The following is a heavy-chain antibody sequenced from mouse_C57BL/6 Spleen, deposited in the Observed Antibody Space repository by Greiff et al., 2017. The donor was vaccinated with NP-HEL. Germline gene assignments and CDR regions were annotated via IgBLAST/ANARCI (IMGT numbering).Heavy chain of an antibody. CDR2: IYPGDGDT. V-gene: IGHV1-82*01. CDR1: GYAFSSSW. D-gene: IGHD1-1*01. J-gene: IGHJ2*01. CDR3: ARSSYYGSGGPFDY. Sequence: VQLQQSGPELVKPGASVKISCKASGYAFSSSWMNWVKQRPGKGLEWIGRIYPGDGDTNYNGKFKGKATLTADKSSSTAYMQLSSLTSEDSAVYFCARSSYYGSGGPFDYWGQGTTLTVSS.